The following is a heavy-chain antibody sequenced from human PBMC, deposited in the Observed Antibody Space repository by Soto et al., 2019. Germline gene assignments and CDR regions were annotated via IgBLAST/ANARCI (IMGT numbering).Heavy chain of an antibody. CDR2: ISGSGGST. CDR1: GFTFSSYA. V-gene: IGHV3-23*01. D-gene: IGHD2-2*01. Sequence: GGSLRLSCAASGFTFSSYAMSWVRQAPGKGLEWVSAISGSGGSTYYADSVKGRFTISRDNSKNTLYLQMNSLRAEDTAVYYCASEDIVVVPAANNFDPWGQGTLVTVSS. CDR3: ASEDIVVVPAANNFDP. J-gene: IGHJ5*02.